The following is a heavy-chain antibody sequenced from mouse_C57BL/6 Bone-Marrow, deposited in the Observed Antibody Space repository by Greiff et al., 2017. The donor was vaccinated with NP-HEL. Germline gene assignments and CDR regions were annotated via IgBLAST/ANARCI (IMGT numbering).Heavy chain of an antibody. J-gene: IGHJ3*01. D-gene: IGHD3-2*02. CDR3: ARWGSSGFAWFAY. V-gene: IGHV1-81*01. CDR2: IYPRSGNT. CDR1: GYTFTSYG. Sequence: VQLQQSGAELARPGASVKLSCKASGYTFTSYGISWVKQRTGQGLEWIGEIYPRSGNTYYNEKFKGKATLTADKSSSTAYMELRSLTSEDSAVYFCARWGSSGFAWFAYWGQGTLVTVSA.